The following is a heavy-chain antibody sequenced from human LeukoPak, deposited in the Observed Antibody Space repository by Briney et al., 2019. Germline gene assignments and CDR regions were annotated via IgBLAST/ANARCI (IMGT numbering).Heavy chain of an antibody. D-gene: IGHD3-10*01. CDR3: AKDSHYGSGSYYDY. CDR2: ISWNSGSI. Sequence: GRSLRLSCAASGFTFDDYAMHWVRQAPGKGLEWVSGISWNSGSIDYADSVKGRFTISRDNAKNSLYLQMNSLRAEDTALYHCAKDSHYGSGSYYDYWGQGTLVTVSS. J-gene: IGHJ4*02. CDR1: GFTFDDYA. V-gene: IGHV3-9*01.